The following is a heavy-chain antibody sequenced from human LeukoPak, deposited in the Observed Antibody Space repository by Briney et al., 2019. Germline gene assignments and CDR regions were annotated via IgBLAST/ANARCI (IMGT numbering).Heavy chain of an antibody. J-gene: IGHJ4*02. CDR1: GESFSGYS. CDR2: VIHGGSS. D-gene: IGHD6-19*01. Sequence: SETLSLTCAVYGESFSGYSWSWFRQPPGKGLEWIGEVIHGGSSNYNPSLKSRVTISIHTSKNQFSLNLTSVTAADTAFYYCARRTGWYWDYYFDYWGQGTLVSVSS. V-gene: IGHV4-34*12. CDR3: ARRTGWYWDYYFDY.